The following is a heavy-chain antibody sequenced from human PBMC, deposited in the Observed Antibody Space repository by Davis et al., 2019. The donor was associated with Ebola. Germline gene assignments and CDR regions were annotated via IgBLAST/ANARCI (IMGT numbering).Heavy chain of an antibody. D-gene: IGHD1-14*01. CDR2: FDPEYAEA. J-gene: IGHJ4*02. CDR3: AIGVTTGGFDY. V-gene: IGHV1-24*01. CDR1: DYTLAEIS. Sequence: AASVKVSCKVSDYTLAEISIHWVRQAPGKGLEWMGGFDPEYAEAIYAQKFQGRVTMTEDTSTDTAYMELSSLRSDDTAMYYCAIGVTTGGFDYWGQGALVTVSS.